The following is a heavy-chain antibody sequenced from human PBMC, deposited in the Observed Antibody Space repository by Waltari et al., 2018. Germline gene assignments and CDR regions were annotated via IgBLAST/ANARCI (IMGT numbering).Heavy chain of an antibody. J-gene: IGHJ4*02. CDR2: ISGSGGST. CDR1: GFTFSSYA. CDR3: AKRAGAGDGAAAGTSALDY. Sequence: EVQLVESGGGLVQPGGSLRLSCAASGFTFSSYAMSWVRKAPGKGLEWVSAISGSGGSTYYAHSVMGRFTISRDNSKNTLYLQMNSLRAEDTAVYYWAKRAGAGDGAAAGTSALDYWGQGTLVTVSS. V-gene: IGHV3-23*04. D-gene: IGHD6-13*01.